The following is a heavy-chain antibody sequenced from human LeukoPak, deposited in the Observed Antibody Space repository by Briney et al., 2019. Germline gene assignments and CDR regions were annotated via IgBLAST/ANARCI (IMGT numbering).Heavy chain of an antibody. J-gene: IGHJ6*04. D-gene: IGHD3-10*02. CDR3: AELGITMIGGV. Sequence: GGSLRLSCAASGFTVSSYGMHWVRQAPGKGLEWVAVISYDGSNKYYADSVKGRFTISRDNSKKTLYLQMNSLRAEDTAVYYCAELGITMIGGVWGKGTTVTISS. CDR2: ISYDGSNK. V-gene: IGHV3-30*18. CDR1: GFTVSSYG.